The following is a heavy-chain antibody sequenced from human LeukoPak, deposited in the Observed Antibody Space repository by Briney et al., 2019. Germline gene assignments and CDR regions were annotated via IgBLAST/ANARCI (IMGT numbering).Heavy chain of an antibody. J-gene: IGHJ4*02. CDR1: GGSISSGDYY. D-gene: IGHD5-18*01. V-gene: IGHV4-30-4*01. CDR3: ARDQLGTSSYV. CDR2: IYYSGST. Sequence: SETLSLTCTVSGGSISSGDYYWSWIRQPPGKGLEWIGYIYYSGSTYYDPSLKSRVTISVDTSKNQFSLKLSSVTAADTAVYYCARDQLGTSSYVWGQGTLVTVSS.